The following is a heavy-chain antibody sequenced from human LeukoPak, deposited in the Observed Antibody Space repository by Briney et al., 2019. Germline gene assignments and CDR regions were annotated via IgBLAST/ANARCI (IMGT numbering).Heavy chain of an antibody. CDR2: IYYSGST. CDR3: ARAPIAVAGTNWFDP. J-gene: IGHJ5*02. CDR1: GGSISSSSYY. D-gene: IGHD6-19*01. V-gene: IGHV4-39*07. Sequence: SETLSLTCTVSGGSISSSSYYWGWIRQPPGKGLEWIGSIYYSGSTYYNPSLKSRVTISVDTSKNQFSLKLSSVTAADTAVYYCARAPIAVAGTNWFDPWGQGTLVTVSS.